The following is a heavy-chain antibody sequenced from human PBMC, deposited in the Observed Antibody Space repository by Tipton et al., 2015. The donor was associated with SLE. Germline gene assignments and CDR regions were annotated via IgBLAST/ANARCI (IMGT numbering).Heavy chain of an antibody. V-gene: IGHV4-4*08. J-gene: IGHJ3*02. D-gene: IGHD3-22*01. CDR3: ARMTRDESSGYRAFDI. CDR1: GGSISSYY. Sequence: TLSLTCTVSGGSISSYYWSWIRQPPGKGLEWIGYIYTSGSTNYNPSLKSRVTISVDTSKNQFSLKLSSVTAADTAVYYCARMTRDESSGYRAFDIWGQGTMVNVSS. CDR2: IYTSGST.